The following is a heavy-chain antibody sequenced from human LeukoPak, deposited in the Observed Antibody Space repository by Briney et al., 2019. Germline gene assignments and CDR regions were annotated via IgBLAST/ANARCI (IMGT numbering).Heavy chain of an antibody. CDR3: ARRSSLSGYFDY. CDR2: IYYSGST. Sequence: PSETLSLTCTVSGGSISSGDYYWSWIRQPPGKGLEWIGYIYYSGSTYYNPSLKSRVTISVDTSKNQFSLKLSSVTAADTAIYYCARRSSLSGYFDYWGQGTLVTVSS. D-gene: IGHD1-26*01. V-gene: IGHV4-30-4*01. CDR1: GGSISSGDYY. J-gene: IGHJ4*02.